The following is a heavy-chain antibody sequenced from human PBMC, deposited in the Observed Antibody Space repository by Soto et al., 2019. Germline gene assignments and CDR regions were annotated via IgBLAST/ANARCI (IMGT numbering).Heavy chain of an antibody. Sequence: GGSLRLSCAASGFTFSNYEMNWVRQAPGKGLEWVSYISSGGSFIYYSDSVKGRFTISRDNAKNSLYLQINSLRVEDTVVYYCARDHSSSDRYCDLWGRGTLVTVSS. CDR2: ISSGGSFI. D-gene: IGHD6-6*01. J-gene: IGHJ2*01. CDR1: GFTFSNYE. V-gene: IGHV3-48*03. CDR3: ARDHSSSDRYCDL.